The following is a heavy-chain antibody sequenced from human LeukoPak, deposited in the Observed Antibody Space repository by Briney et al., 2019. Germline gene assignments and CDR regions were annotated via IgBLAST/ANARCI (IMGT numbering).Heavy chain of an antibody. J-gene: IGHJ6*02. D-gene: IGHD2-2*01. CDR3: SKDLTNSLVPAAMPDYYYGMHV. CDR2: ISGSGGRT. Sequence: GGALRLSCAASGFTFSSYAMSWVRQARGEGREGVSAISGSGGRTYYAESVKGWLTISRDNAKDKLYLQMNRLRAEDTAVYYGSKDLTNSLVPAAMPDYYYGMHVWGQGTTVTVSS. CDR1: GFTFSSYA. V-gene: IGHV3-23*01.